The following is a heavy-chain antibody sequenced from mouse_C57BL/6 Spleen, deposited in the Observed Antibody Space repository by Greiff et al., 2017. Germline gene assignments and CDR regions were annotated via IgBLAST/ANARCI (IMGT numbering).Heavy chain of an antibody. CDR3: ALITTVVDNFDY. Sequence: DVKLVESGAELVKPGASVKLSCTASGFNIKDYYMHWVKQRTEQGLEWIGRIDPEDGETKYAPKFQGKATITADTSSNTAYLQLSSLTAEDTAVYYCALITTVVDNFDYWGQGTTLTVSS. V-gene: IGHV14-2*01. J-gene: IGHJ2*01. CDR1: GFNIKDYY. CDR2: IDPEDGET. D-gene: IGHD1-1*01.